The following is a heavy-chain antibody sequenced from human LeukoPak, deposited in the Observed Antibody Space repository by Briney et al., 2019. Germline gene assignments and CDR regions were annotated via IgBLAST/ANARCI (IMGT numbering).Heavy chain of an antibody. CDR2: IYYSGST. Sequence: SETLSLTCTVSGASISSNSYFWGWIRQPPGKGLEWIGTIYYSGSTYYNPSLKSRVTISVDTSKNQFSLKLSSVTAADTAVYYCARAFAGYGPDYYYYYYMDVWGKGTTVTVSS. CDR1: GASISSNSYF. V-gene: IGHV4-39*07. D-gene: IGHD5-18*01. CDR3: ARAFAGYGPDYYYYYYMDV. J-gene: IGHJ6*03.